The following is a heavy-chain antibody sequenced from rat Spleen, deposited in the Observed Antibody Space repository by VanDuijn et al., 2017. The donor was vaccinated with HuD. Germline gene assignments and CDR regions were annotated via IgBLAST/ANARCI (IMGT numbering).Heavy chain of an antibody. D-gene: IGHD1-4*01. CDR2: ISYGDSYGHSST. Sequence: EVQLVESGGGLVQPGRSLKLSCAASGFTFSNYGTHWIRQAPTKGLEWAATISYGDSYGHSSTHYRDSVKGRFTISRDNAKSTLIFPMDSLRSEDTATXXXARXXXGXXXYFXXXGQGVMXXVSS. V-gene: IGHV5-29*01. CDR1: GFTFSNYG. J-gene: IGHJ2*01. CDR3: ARXXXGXXXYFXX.